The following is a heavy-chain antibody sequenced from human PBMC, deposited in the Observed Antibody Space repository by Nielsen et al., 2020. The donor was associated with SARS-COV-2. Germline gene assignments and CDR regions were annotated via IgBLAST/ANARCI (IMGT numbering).Heavy chain of an antibody. CDR3: ATTSGGVSKKHGMDV. J-gene: IGHJ6*02. D-gene: IGHD2/OR15-2a*01. CDR2: IIPIFGTA. V-gene: IGHV1-69*13. CDR1: GGTFVSYA. Sequence: SVKVSCKASGGTFVSYAISWVRQAPGQGLEWMGGIIPIFGTANYAQKFQGRVTITADESTSTAYMELSSLRSEDTAVYYCATTSGGVSKKHGMDVWGQGTTVTVSS.